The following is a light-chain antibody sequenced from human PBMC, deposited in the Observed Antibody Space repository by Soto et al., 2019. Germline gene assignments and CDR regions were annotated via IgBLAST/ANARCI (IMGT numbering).Light chain of an antibody. V-gene: IGLV2-14*01. CDR3: SSYTSRSLYV. CDR2: EVS. J-gene: IGLJ1*01. CDR1: RSDVGDYNY. Sequence: QSALTQPASVSGSVGQSITISCTGTRSDVGDYNYVSWYQQHPGKAPKLMLYEVSVRPSGVSNRFSGSKSGNTASLTISGLQAEDEADYYCSSYTSRSLYVFGSGTKVTVL.